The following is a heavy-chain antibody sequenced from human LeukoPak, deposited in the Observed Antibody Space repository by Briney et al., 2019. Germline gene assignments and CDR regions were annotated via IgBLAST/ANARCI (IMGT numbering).Heavy chain of an antibody. J-gene: IGHJ6*02. CDR3: ARDPGQSTYDAPFFGMDV. Sequence: GGSLRLSCAASGITFSIHAMHWVRQAPGKGLEWLSLVSYDGNNKYYADSVKGRFTNSRDNSKHTLYLQMNNLKTDDTAVYYCARDPGQSTYDAPFFGMDVWGQGATVTVSS. CDR2: VSYDGNNK. CDR1: GITFSIHA. D-gene: IGHD5-12*01. V-gene: IGHV3-30*01.